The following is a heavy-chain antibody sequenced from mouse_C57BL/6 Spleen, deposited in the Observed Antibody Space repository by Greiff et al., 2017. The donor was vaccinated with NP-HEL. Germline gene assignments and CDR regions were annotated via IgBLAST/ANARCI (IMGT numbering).Heavy chain of an antibody. CDR2: INPNNGGT. CDR3: ARNYGDYDPYYFDY. D-gene: IGHD2-4*01. Sequence: EVQLQQSGPELVKPGASVKIPCKASGYTFTDYTMDWVKQSHGKSLEWIGDINPNNGGTIYNQKFKGKATLTVDKSSSTAYMELSSLTSEDTAVYYCARNYGDYDPYYFDYWGQGTTLTVSS. J-gene: IGHJ2*01. CDR1: GYTFTDYT. V-gene: IGHV1-18*01.